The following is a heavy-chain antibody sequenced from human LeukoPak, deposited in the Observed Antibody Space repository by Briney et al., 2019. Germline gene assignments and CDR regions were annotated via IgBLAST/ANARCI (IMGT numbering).Heavy chain of an antibody. CDR2: IWYDGSNK. D-gene: IGHD3-10*01. J-gene: IGHJ4*02. V-gene: IGHV3-33*01. CDR3: ARDDGHYYGSGSLRY. CDR1: GFNFSNYC. Sequence: GSLRISFATPGFNFSNYCMHWVRQAPGKGLEWVAVIWYDGSNKYYADSVKGRFTISRDNSKNTLYLQMNSLRAEDTAVYYCARDDGHYYGSGSLRYWGQGTLVTVSS.